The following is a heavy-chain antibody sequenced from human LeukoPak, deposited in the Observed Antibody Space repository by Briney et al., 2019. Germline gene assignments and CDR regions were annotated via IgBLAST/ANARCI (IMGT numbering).Heavy chain of an antibody. J-gene: IGHJ5*02. V-gene: IGHV5-51*01. CDR3: ARAYYYDSSGYHPRFDP. Sequence: GESLKISCKSSGYSFTTYWIGWVRQMPGRGLEWMGIIYPGNSDTRYSPSFQGQVTVSADKSISTAYLQWSSLKASDTAMYYCARAYYYDSSGYHPRFDPWGQGTLVTVSS. CDR2: IYPGNSDT. D-gene: IGHD3-22*01. CDR1: GYSFTTYW.